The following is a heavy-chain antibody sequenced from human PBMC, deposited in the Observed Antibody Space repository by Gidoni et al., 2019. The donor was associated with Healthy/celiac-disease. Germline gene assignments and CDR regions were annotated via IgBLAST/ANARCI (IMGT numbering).Heavy chain of an antibody. CDR2: ISWNSGSI. Sequence: EVQLVESGGGLVQPGRSLRLSCAASGFTFDDYAMHWVRQAPGKGLEWVSGISWNSGSIGYTDSVKGRFTISRDNAKNSLYLQMNSLRAEDTALYYCAKDTAVAGIVSAFDIWGQGTMVTVSS. CDR3: AKDTAVAGIVSAFDI. J-gene: IGHJ3*02. CDR1: GFTFDDYA. D-gene: IGHD6-19*01. V-gene: IGHV3-9*01.